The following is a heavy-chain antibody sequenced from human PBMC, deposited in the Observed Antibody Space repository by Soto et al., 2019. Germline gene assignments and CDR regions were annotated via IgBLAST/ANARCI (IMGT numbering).Heavy chain of an antibody. V-gene: IGHV3-23*01. CDR2: ISGSGYSI. CDR3: SRFGPGADY. CDR1: GFAFSRYG. Sequence: EVQLLESGGASVQPGGSVRLSCVVSGFAFSRYGMNWVRRAPGKGLEWVAHISGSGYSINYAESVKGRFTISRDNSKGTVYVQMNRQTVENTALYYCSRFGPGADYWGQGTLVTVSS. D-gene: IGHD3-3*01. J-gene: IGHJ4*02.